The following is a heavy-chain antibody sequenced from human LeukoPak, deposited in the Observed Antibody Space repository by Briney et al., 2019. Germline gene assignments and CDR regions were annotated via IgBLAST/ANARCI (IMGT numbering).Heavy chain of an antibody. Sequence: PGRSLRLSCAASGFTFGSYGMHWVRQAPGKGLEWVAVISYDGSNKYYADSVKGRFTISRDNSKNTLYLQMNSLRAEDTAVYYCAKELDTAMVEYYFDYWGQGTLVTVSS. CDR2: ISYDGSNK. D-gene: IGHD5-18*01. J-gene: IGHJ4*02. V-gene: IGHV3-30*18. CDR1: GFTFGSYG. CDR3: AKELDTAMVEYYFDY.